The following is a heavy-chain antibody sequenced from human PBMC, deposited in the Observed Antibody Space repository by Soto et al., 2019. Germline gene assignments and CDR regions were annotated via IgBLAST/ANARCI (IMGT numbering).Heavy chain of an antibody. CDR1: GGTFSSYA. V-gene: IGHV1-69*06. Sequence: ASVKVSCKASGGTFSSYAISWVRQAPGQGLEWMGGIIPIFGTANYAQKFQGRVKITADKSTSTAYMELSSLRSEDTAVYYCARFDAGAYSSSWSGYYYYGMDVWGQGTTVTVSS. J-gene: IGHJ6*02. CDR3: ARFDAGAYSSSWSGYYYYGMDV. D-gene: IGHD6-13*01. CDR2: IIPIFGTA.